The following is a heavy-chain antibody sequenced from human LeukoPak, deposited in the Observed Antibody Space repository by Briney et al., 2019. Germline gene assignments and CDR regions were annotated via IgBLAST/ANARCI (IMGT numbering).Heavy chain of an antibody. J-gene: IGHJ4*02. CDR3: AKFLPTHIVVANYYFDY. V-gene: IGHV3-23*01. CDR1: GFTFSSYA. D-gene: IGHD2-21*01. CDR2: ISGSGGST. Sequence: GGSLRLSCAASGFTFSSYAMSWVRQAPGKGLEWVSAISGSGGSTYCADSVKGRFTISRDNSKNTLYLQMNSLRAEDTAVYYCAKFLPTHIVVANYYFDYWGRGTLVTVSS.